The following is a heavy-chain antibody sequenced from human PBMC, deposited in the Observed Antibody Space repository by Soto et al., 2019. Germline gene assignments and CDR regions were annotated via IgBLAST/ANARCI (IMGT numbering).Heavy chain of an antibody. J-gene: IGHJ6*03. Sequence: VQLVQSGAEVKKPGASVKVSCKASGYTFTSYDINWVRQATGQGLEWMGWMNPNSGNTGYAQKFQGRVTMTRNTSISTAYMELSSLRSEDTAVYYCAREVDYGDYYYYYYMDVWGKGTTVTVSS. CDR1: GYTFTSYD. CDR2: MNPNSGNT. V-gene: IGHV1-8*01. D-gene: IGHD4-17*01. CDR3: AREVDYGDYYYYYYMDV.